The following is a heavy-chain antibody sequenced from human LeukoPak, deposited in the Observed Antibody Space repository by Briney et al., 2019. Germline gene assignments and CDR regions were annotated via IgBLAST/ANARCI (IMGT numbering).Heavy chain of an antibody. V-gene: IGHV3-30-3*01. CDR3: ARDNLAGWLYTNYPSY. Sequence: GGSLRLSCAASGFTFSSYSMHWVRQAPGEGLEWVAAISYDGSNEYYADSVKGRFTISRDNSKNTLYLQMNSLRTEDTAVFYCARDNLAGWLYTNYPSYWGQGALVTVSS. J-gene: IGHJ4*02. D-gene: IGHD4-11*01. CDR2: ISYDGSNE. CDR1: GFTFSSYS.